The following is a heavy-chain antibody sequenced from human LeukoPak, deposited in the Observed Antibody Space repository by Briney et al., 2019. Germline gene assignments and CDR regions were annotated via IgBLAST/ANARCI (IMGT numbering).Heavy chain of an antibody. CDR1: GFTFSSYL. CDR3: ARVGVVEGEAAAFYN. J-gene: IGHJ4*02. V-gene: IGHV3-74*01. CDR2: INSDGSRT. Sequence: GGSLRLSCAASGFTFSSYLMRCVRQAPGKGLLCVSRINSDGSRTSYADSVKGRFTISRDNAKNTLYLRMNSLRAEDTAVYCCARVGVVEGEAAAFYNWGQGDLGTASS. D-gene: IGHD6-13*01.